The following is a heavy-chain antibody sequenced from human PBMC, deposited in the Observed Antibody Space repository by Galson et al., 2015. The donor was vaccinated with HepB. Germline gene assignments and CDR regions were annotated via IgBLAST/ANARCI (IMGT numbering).Heavy chain of an antibody. D-gene: IGHD2-2*02. CDR3: ARRYCSSTSCYMGWFDP. J-gene: IGHJ5*02. Sequence: QSGAEVKKPGESLKISCKGSGYSFTSYWIGWVRQMPGKGLEWMGIIYPGDSDTRYSPSFQGQVTISADKSISTAYLQWSSLKASDTAMYYCARRYCSSTSCYMGWFDPWGQGTLVTVSS. V-gene: IGHV5-51*01. CDR2: IYPGDSDT. CDR1: GYSFTSYW.